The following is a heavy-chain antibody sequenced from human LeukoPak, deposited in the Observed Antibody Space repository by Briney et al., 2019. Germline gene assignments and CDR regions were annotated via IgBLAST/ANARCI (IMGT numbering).Heavy chain of an antibody. D-gene: IGHD7-27*01. J-gene: IGHJ4*02. CDR1: GGSIDTYY. V-gene: IGHV4-59*01. Sequence: PSENLSLTCSVSGGSIDTYYWSWIRQSPGKGLEWIGYIYYFGNTDYNPSLKSRVTISVDTSKNQFSLNLRSVTDADTAVYYCAKLGSTRAFWGQGILVRVSS. CDR2: IYYFGNT. CDR3: AKLGSTRAF.